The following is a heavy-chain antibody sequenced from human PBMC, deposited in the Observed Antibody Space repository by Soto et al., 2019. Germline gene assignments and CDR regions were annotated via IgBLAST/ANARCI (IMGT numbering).Heavy chain of an antibody. CDR1: GFTFSSFG. Sequence: GGSLRLSCAASGFTFSSFGMSWVRQAPGKGLEWVSAIRGGGTISYADPVKGRFTISRDNSKNTLYLQMDSLRAEDTALYYCAKGYNWNDYHFDSWGQGTLVTVSS. J-gene: IGHJ4*02. CDR2: IRGGGTI. CDR3: AKGYNWNDYHFDS. D-gene: IGHD1-1*01. V-gene: IGHV3-23*01.